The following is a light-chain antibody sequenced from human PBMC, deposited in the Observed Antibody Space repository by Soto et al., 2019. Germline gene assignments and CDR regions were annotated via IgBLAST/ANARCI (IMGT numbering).Light chain of an antibody. CDR3: QQYNSYSWT. Sequence: DIQMTQSPSTRSASVGDRVAITCRASQSISSWLAWYQQKPGEAPKLLIYETSGLESGVPSRFSGSGSGTEFTLTISSLQPDDFATYYCQQYNSYSWTFGQGTKVEIE. J-gene: IGKJ1*01. CDR1: QSISSW. V-gene: IGKV1-5*03. CDR2: ETS.